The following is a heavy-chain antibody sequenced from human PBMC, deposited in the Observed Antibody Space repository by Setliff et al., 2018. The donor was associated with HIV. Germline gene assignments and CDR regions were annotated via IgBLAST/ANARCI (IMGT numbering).Heavy chain of an antibody. V-gene: IGHV3-7*01. CDR2: IKQDGSEE. D-gene: IGHD6-19*01. Sequence: PGGSLRLSCAASGFTSSTYWMIWVRQAPGKGLEWVAKIKQDGSEEYYVDSVKGRFTISRDNAKNSVYLQMNSLRVEDTAMYYCTKDHLSGWASDCWGQGTLVTV. J-gene: IGHJ4*02. CDR3: TKDHLSGWASDC. CDR1: GFTSSTYW.